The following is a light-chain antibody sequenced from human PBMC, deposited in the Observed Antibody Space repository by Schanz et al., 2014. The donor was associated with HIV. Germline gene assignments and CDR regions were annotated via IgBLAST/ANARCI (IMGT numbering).Light chain of an antibody. CDR3: ETWDSHSQYYV. V-gene: IGLV4-69*01. CDR1: SGHSSYA. CDR2: LNGDGSH. J-gene: IGLJ1*01. Sequence: QSVLTQSPSASASLGASVKLTCTLSSGHSSYAIAWHQQQPQKGPRYLMKLNGDGSHIKGDGIPDRFSGSSSGAERYLTISSLQSEDEGDYYCETWDSHSQYYVFGTGTKLTVL.